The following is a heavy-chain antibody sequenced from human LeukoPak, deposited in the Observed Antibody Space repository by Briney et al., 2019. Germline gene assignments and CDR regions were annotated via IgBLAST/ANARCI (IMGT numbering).Heavy chain of an antibody. Sequence: GGSLRLSCAAPGFTFSRYGMHWVRQAPGKGLEWVAVIFYDGRNKYYGDSVKGRFTISRDNFENTLYLQMNSLRIEDTAMYFCARDVIEMETIGEGLDCWGQGTLVTVSS. D-gene: IGHD5-24*01. CDR1: GFTFSRYG. J-gene: IGHJ4*02. V-gene: IGHV3-33*01. CDR3: ARDVIEMETIGEGLDC. CDR2: IFYDGRNK.